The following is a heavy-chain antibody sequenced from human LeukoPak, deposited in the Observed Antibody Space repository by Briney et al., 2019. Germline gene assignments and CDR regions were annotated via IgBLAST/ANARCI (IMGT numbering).Heavy chain of an antibody. V-gene: IGHV4-39*07. D-gene: IGHD6-13*01. CDR3: ARDRRTTWQQPFDY. CDR2: IYHSGST. CDR1: GGSISSSSYD. Sequence: SGTLSLTCTVSGGSISSSSYDWGWIRQPPGKGLEWIGSIYHSGSTYSNPSLKSRVTISVDTSKDQISLKLSSVTAADTAVYYCARDRRTTWQQPFDYWGQRTLVTVSS. J-gene: IGHJ4*02.